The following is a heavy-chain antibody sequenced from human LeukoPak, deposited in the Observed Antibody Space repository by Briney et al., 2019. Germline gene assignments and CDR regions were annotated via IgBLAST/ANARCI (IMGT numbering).Heavy chain of an antibody. CDR2: IIPIFGTA. V-gene: IGHV1-69*13. Sequence: ASVKVSCKASGGTFSSYAISGVRQAPGQGLERMGGIIPIFGTANYAQKFQGRVTITADESTSTAYMELSSLRSEDTAVYYCAREFPPTELELRGISYYMDVWGKGTTVTVSS. J-gene: IGHJ6*03. D-gene: IGHD1-7*01. CDR1: GGTFSSYA. CDR3: AREFPPTELELRGISYYMDV.